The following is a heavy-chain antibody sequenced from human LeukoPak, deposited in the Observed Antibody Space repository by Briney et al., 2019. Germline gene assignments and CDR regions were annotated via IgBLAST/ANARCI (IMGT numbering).Heavy chain of an antibody. D-gene: IGHD4/OR15-4a*01. CDR2: IDHDEKER. J-gene: IGHJ4*02. CDR1: GFPFHNYW. Sequence: GGSLRHSCVASGFPFHNYWMTWVRQAPGKGLQWVANIDHDEKERNYVDSVKGRFTISRDNAEKSLYLEMNSLGVEDTARYYCARGLYVSGRRSLMAFWGPGTLVTVSS. CDR3: ARGLYVSGRRSLMAF. V-gene: IGHV3-7*01.